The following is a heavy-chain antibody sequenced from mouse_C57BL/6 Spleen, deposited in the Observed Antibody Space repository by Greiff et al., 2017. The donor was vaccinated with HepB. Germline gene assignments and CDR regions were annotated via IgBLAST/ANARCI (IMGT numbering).Heavy chain of an antibody. J-gene: IGHJ1*03. CDR2: INPYNGGT. CDR1: GYTFTDYY. V-gene: IGHV1-19*01. Sequence: LVKPGASVKMSCKASGYTFTDYYMNWVKQSHGKSLEWIGVINPYNGGTSYNQKFKGKATLTVDKSSSTAYMELNSLTSEDSAVYYCARGLYYVGYFDVWGTGTTVTVSS. D-gene: IGHD1-1*01. CDR3: ARGLYYVGYFDV.